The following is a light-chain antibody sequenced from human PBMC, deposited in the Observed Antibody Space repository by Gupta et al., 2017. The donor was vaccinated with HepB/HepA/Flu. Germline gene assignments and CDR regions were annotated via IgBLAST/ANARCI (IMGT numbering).Light chain of an antibody. CDR3: SSYTTSGTYV. Sequence: QSALTQPASVSGSPGQSITISCTGTSSDVGGYNYVACYQQPPGKAPKLMIYDVSYRPSWVSNRFSGSKSGNTASLTISGLLPEDEADFYCSSYTTSGTYVFGTGTRVTVL. CDR1: SSDVGGYNY. V-gene: IGLV2-14*01. CDR2: DVS. J-gene: IGLJ1*01.